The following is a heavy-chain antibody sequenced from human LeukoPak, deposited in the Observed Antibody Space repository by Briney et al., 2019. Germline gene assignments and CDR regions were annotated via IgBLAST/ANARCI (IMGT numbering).Heavy chain of an antibody. D-gene: IGHD1-26*01. CDR1: GFTFSSYW. CDR3: ASHSGSYGSDAFDI. J-gene: IGHJ3*02. V-gene: IGHV3-7*01. CDR2: IKQDGSEK. Sequence: TGGSLRLSCAASGFTFSSYWMSWVRQAPGKGLEWVANIKQDGSEKYYVDSVKGRFTISRDNAKNSLYLQMNSLRAEDTAVYYCASHSGSYGSDAFDIWGQGTMVTVSS.